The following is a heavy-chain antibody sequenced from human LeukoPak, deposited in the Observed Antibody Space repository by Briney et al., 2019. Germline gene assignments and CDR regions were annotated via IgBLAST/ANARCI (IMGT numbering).Heavy chain of an antibody. V-gene: IGHV3-11*04. Sequence: PGGSLRLSCAASGFTFSGYYMGWIRQAPGKGLEWISYISSDATKKFYTASVKGRVTISRDNSKNTLYLQMNSLRAEDTAVYYCARDQGAGAYYYDSSGYLPTSWGQGTLVTVSS. J-gene: IGHJ5*02. D-gene: IGHD3-22*01. CDR1: GFTFSGYY. CDR3: ARDQGAGAYYYDSSGYLPTS. CDR2: ISSDATKK.